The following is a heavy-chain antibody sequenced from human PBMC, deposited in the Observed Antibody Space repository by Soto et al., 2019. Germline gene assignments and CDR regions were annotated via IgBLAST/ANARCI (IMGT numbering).Heavy chain of an antibody. CDR3: ARHSGGRPGYCSGGSCPPFDP. V-gene: IGHV4-31*03. D-gene: IGHD2-15*01. J-gene: IGHJ5*02. Sequence: SETLSLTCTVSGGSISSGGYYWSWIRQHPGKGLKWIGYIYYSGSTYYKPYLKSRVTISVDTSKNQFYLKLSSETAADTAVYYCARHSGGRPGYCSGGSCPPFDPWGQGTLVTVSS. CDR1: GGSISSGGYY. CDR2: IYYSGST.